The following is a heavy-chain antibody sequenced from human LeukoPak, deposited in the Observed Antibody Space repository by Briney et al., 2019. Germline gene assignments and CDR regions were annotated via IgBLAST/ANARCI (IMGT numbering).Heavy chain of an antibody. J-gene: IGHJ4*02. V-gene: IGHV3-33*01. CDR3: SRGGRLGSGSDYFDY. CDR2: IWYDGRNK. Sequence: GGSLRLSCAASGFTFSSYDMHWVRQAPGKGLEWVAVIWYDGRNKYYADSVKGRFTISRDNSKSTLYVQMNSLRAEDTAVYYCSRGGRLGSGSDYFDYWGRGTLVTVSS. D-gene: IGHD3-10*01. CDR1: GFTFSSYD.